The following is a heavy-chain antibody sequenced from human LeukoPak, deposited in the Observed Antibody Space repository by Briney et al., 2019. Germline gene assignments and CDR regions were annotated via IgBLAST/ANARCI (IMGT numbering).Heavy chain of an antibody. CDR2: ISSGSSYI. D-gene: IGHD2-15*01. CDR3: ARGGSKVVVVAEDYGMDV. V-gene: IGHV3-21*01. J-gene: IGHJ6*02. Sequence: RPGGSLRLSCAASGFTFSSYSMNWVRQAPGKRLEWVSSISSGSSYIYYADSVKGRFTISRDNAKNSLYLQMNSLRAEDTAVYYCARGGSKVVVVAEDYGMDVWGQGTTVTVSS. CDR1: GFTFSSYS.